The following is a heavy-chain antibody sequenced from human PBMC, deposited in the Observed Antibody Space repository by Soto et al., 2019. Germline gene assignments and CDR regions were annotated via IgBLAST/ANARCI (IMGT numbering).Heavy chain of an antibody. CDR1: GFTFISYG. V-gene: IGHV3-23*01. CDR2: ISGSGGTT. D-gene: IGHD4-17*01. CDR3: AKATATVTLKDAFDI. J-gene: IGHJ3*02. Sequence: EVQVLESGGGLVQPGGSLRLSCAASGFTFISYGMSWVRQAPGKGLEWVSAISGSGGTTYYADSVKGRFTISRDNSKNTLYLQMTSLRAEDTAVYYCAKATATVTLKDAFDIWGQGKMVTVSS.